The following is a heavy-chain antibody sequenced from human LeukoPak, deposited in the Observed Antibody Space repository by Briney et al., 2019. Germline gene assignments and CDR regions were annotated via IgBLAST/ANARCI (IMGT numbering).Heavy chain of an antibody. CDR1: GGSFSGYY. J-gene: IGHJ6*04. CDR3: ARGKGGAGGYYYYGMDV. Sequence: SETLSLTCAVYGGSFSGYYWSWIRQPPGRGLEWIGGINHSGSTNYNPSLKSRVTISVDTSKNQFSLKLSSVTAADTAVYYCARGKGGAGGYYYYGMDVWGKGTTVTVSS. V-gene: IGHV4-34*01. D-gene: IGHD3-16*01. CDR2: INHSGST.